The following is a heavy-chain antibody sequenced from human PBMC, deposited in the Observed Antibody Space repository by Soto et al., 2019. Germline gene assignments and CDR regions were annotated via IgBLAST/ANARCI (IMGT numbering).Heavy chain of an antibody. J-gene: IGHJ3*01. CDR1: GGTIINYD. Sequence: SETLCLTCTASGGTIINYDWRWIRQLAGKGLEWIGRIYTAGSTNYNPSLKSRVTMSVDTSKNQFSLRLSSATAADTAVYYCARYRGDNSGYDGDFWGQGTLVPGSS. V-gene: IGHV4-4*07. CDR2: IYTAGST. CDR3: ARYRGDNSGYDGDF. D-gene: IGHD5-18*01.